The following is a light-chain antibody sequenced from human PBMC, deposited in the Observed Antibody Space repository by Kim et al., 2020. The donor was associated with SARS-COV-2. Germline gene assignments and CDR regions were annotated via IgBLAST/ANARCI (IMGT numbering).Light chain of an antibody. CDR1: QDISNY. CDR2: DAS. CDR3: QQYDNLPRYS. Sequence: ASVGDRVTYTCQAGQDISNYLNWYQQKAGKAPKLLIYDASNLETGVPSRFSGSGSGTDFTFTISSLQAEDIARYYCQQYDNLPRYSFGQGTKLEIK. V-gene: IGKV1-33*01. J-gene: IGKJ2*03.